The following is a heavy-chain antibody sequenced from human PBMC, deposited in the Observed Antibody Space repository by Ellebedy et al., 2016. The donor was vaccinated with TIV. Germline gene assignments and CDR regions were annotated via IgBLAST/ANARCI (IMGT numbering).Heavy chain of an antibody. D-gene: IGHD2-21*01. CDR3: ARDGRGTSGYCGGDCYSV. Sequence: GGSLRLXXAASGFTFSSYSMNWVRQAPGKGLEWVSSISSSSSYIYYADSVKGRFTISRDNAKNSLYLQMNSLRAEDTAVYYCARDGRGTSGYCGGDCYSVWGQGTLVTVSS. CDR2: ISSSSSYI. V-gene: IGHV3-21*01. J-gene: IGHJ4*02. CDR1: GFTFSSYS.